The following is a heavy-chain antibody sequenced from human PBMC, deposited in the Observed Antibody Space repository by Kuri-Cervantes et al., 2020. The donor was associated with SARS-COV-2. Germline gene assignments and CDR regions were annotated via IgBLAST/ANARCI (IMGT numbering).Heavy chain of an antibody. CDR1: GFTFADYA. D-gene: IGHD1-26*01. V-gene: IGHV3-9*01. CDR2: ISWNSGSI. Sequence: GGSLSLSCAASGFTFADYAIHWVRQAPGKGLEWVSGISWNSGSIGYADSVKGRFTISRDNSKNTLYLQMNSLRAEDTAVYYCAKPKWEVGARFYFDYWGQGTLVTVSS. CDR3: AKPKWEVGARFYFDY. J-gene: IGHJ4*02.